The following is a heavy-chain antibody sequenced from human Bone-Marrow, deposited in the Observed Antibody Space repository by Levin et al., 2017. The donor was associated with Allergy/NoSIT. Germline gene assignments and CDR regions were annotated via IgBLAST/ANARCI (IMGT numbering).Heavy chain of an antibody. Sequence: GGSLRLSCAASGFTFSSNYMSWVXQAXGKGPEWVSVIYSGGSTYYADSVKGRFTISRDNSKNTLYLQMNSLRAEDTAVYYCARGWFGELLSHWGQGTLVTVSS. V-gene: IGHV3-53*01. CDR2: IYSGGST. CDR3: ARGWFGELLSH. J-gene: IGHJ4*02. CDR1: GFTFSSNY. D-gene: IGHD3-10*01.